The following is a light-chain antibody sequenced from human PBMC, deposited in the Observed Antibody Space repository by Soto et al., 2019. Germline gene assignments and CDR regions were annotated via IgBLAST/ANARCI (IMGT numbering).Light chain of an antibody. J-gene: IGKJ3*01. V-gene: IGKV1-9*01. CDR3: QQLNDRRFS. CDR2: AAS. CDR1: QGNNSF. Sequence: IQLTQSPSSLSASVGDRVTISCRASQGNNSFVAWYQQKSGKAPKLLIYAASTLQSGVPSRFSGSGSGTDVTLTISSLQPEDFATYYCQQLNDRRFSFGHGTKLDIK.